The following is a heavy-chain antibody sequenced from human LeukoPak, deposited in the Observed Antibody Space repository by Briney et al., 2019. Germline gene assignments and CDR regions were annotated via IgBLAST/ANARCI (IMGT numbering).Heavy chain of an antibody. J-gene: IGHJ5*02. CDR1: GGSISSYY. CDR2: IYTSGST. CDR3: ARDYAYYYGSGSYYKALNWFDP. Sequence: SETLSLTCTVSGGSISSYYWGWIRQPAGKGLEWIGRIYTSGSTNYNPSLKSRVTMSVDTSKNQFSLKLSSVTAADTAVYYCARDYAYYYGSGSYYKALNWFDPWGQGTLVTVSS. D-gene: IGHD3-10*01. V-gene: IGHV4-4*07.